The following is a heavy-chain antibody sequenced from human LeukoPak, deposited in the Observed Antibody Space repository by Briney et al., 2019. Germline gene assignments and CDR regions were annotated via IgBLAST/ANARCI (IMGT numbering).Heavy chain of an antibody. Sequence: GGSLRLSCAASGFTFSDYWMHWVRQVPGKGLVWVSHINSDGSWTSYADSVKGRFTISKDNAKNTVYLQMNSLRAEDTAVYYCVSFYETYWGRGTLVTVSS. J-gene: IGHJ4*02. CDR1: GFTFSDYW. D-gene: IGHD2/OR15-2a*01. V-gene: IGHV3-74*01. CDR3: VSFYETY. CDR2: INSDGSWT.